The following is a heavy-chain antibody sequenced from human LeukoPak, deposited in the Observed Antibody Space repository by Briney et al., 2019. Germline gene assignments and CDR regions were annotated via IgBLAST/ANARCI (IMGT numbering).Heavy chain of an antibody. V-gene: IGHV1-2*02. CDR2: VNPKSGGT. CDR3: AKGNLMDGSGSYDYMDV. Sequence: ASVKVSCKASGYTFTDYYIQWVRHVPGQEPEWMGWVNPKSGGTNYAQKFQGRVTMTRDTSMNTAYMELRRLEAGDTAVYYCAKGNLMDGSGSYDYMDVWGKGTTVTISS. CDR1: GYTFTDYY. J-gene: IGHJ6*03. D-gene: IGHD3-10*01.